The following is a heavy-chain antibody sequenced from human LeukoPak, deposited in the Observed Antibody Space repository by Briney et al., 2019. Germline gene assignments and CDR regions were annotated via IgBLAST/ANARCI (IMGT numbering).Heavy chain of an antibody. D-gene: IGHD4-17*01. J-gene: IGHJ4*02. CDR2: IYYSGST. CDR3: ARVRRDYGDYLIDY. V-gene: IGHV4-59*01. Sequence: SETLSLTCTVSGGSISSYYWSWIRQPPGKGLEWIGYIYYSGSTNYNPSLKSRVTISVDTSKNQFSLKLSSVTAADTAVYYCARVRRDYGDYLIDYWGQGTLVTVSS. CDR1: GGSISSYY.